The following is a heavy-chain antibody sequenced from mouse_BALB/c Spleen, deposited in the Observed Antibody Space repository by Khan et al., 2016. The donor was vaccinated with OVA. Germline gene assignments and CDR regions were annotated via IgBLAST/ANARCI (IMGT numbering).Heavy chain of an antibody. V-gene: IGHV2-2*02. CDR2: IWSGGST. CDR3: ARNYDYDEGLAY. CDR1: GFSLTTYG. D-gene: IGHD2-4*01. Sequence: QVQLKESGPGLVQPSQSLSITCTVSGFSLTTYGVHWVRQSPGKGLEWLGVIWSGGSTDYNAAFISRLSISKDSSKIQVFFKMNSLQVNDTAIYYCARNYDYDEGLAYWGQGTLVTVSA. J-gene: IGHJ3*01.